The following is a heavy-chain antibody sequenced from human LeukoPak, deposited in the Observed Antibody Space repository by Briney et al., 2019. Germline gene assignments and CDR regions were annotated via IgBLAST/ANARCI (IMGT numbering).Heavy chain of an antibody. Sequence: SETLSLTCTVSGGSISSYYRSWIRQPPGKGLEWIGYIYYSGSTNYNPSLKSRVTISVDTSKNQFSLKLSSVTAADTAVYYCARGHDILTGLDYWGQGTLVTVSS. D-gene: IGHD3-9*01. CDR2: IYYSGST. J-gene: IGHJ4*02. V-gene: IGHV4-59*01. CDR1: GGSISSYY. CDR3: ARGHDILTGLDY.